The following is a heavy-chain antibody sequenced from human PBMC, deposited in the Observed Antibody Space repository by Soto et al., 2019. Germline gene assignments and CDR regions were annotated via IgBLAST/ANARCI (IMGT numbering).Heavy chain of an antibody. J-gene: IGHJ4*02. CDR3: AKLRSGGGCYSFGYFDY. D-gene: IGHD2-15*01. CDR2: ISGSSGST. V-gene: IGHV3-23*01. CDR1: GFTFSSYA. Sequence: EVQLLESGGGLVQPGGSLRLSCAASGFTFSSYAMSWVRQAPGKGLEWVSAISGSSGSTYYGYSVKGRFTISRDNSKNTVYLQKNRLRAEDTAVYYCAKLRSGGGCYSFGYFDYWGQGTLVTVSS.